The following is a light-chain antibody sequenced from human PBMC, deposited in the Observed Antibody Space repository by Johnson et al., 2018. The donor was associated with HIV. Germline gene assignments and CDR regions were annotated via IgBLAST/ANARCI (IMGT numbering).Light chain of an antibody. CDR2: DNN. Sequence: VLPQPPSVSAAPGQKVTISCSGSSSNIGNSYVSWYQQLPGTAPKLLIYDNNKRPSGIPDRFSGSKSGTSATLGITGLQTGDEADYYCGTLGGVFGTGTKVTVL. CDR3: GTLGGV. J-gene: IGLJ1*01. CDR1: SSNIGNSY. V-gene: IGLV1-51*01.